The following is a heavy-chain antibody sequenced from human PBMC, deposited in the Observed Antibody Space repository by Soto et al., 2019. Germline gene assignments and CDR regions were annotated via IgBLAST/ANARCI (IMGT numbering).Heavy chain of an antibody. V-gene: IGHV3-48*03. CDR1: GFTFSSYE. J-gene: IGHJ4*02. Sequence: GGSLRLSCAVSGFTFSSYEVNWDRQAPGKGLEWVSYTSTSDSTIYYADSVKGRFTISRDNAKNSLFLQMNSLRAEDTAVYYCARKNGSGWEGLFDSWGQGTLVTVSS. D-gene: IGHD6-19*01. CDR3: ARKNGSGWEGLFDS. CDR2: TSTSDSTI.